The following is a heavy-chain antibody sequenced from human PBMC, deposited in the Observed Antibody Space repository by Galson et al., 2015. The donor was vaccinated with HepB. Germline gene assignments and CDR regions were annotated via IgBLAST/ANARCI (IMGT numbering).Heavy chain of an antibody. D-gene: IGHD3-3*01. CDR3: AHRLFYGMDV. V-gene: IGHV2-5*02. Sequence: PALVKPTQTLTLTCTFSGFSLSTNGVRVGWIRQPPGKALGWLALIYWDDDKRYSPSLKSRLTIIKDTSKNQVVLTMTNMDPVDTATYYCAHRLFYGMDVWGQGTTVTVSS. CDR2: IYWDDDK. CDR1: GFSLSTNGVR. J-gene: IGHJ6*02.